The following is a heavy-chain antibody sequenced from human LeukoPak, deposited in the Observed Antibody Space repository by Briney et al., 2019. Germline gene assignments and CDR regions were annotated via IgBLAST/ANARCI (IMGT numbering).Heavy chain of an antibody. Sequence: PGGSLRLSCAASGFTFSSYAMSWVRQAPGKGLEWVSAISGSGGSTYYADSVKGRFTISRDNSKNTLYLQMNSLRAEDTAVYYCAKGRRYYYGSGSGLGDYWGQGTLVTVSS. D-gene: IGHD3-10*01. J-gene: IGHJ4*02. V-gene: IGHV3-23*01. CDR3: AKGRRYYYGSGSGLGDY. CDR1: GFTFSSYA. CDR2: ISGSGGST.